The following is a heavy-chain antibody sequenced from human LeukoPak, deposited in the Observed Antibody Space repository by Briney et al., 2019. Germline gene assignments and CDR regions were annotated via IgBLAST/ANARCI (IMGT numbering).Heavy chain of an antibody. J-gene: IGHJ4*02. Sequence: ETLSLTCTVSGGSISSSSYYWGWIRQPPGKGLEWVANIKQDGREKYYVDSVKGRFTISRDNAKNSLYLQMNSLRAEDAAVYYCARQVGFGEPYFDCWGQGTLVTVSS. D-gene: IGHD3-10*01. CDR3: ARQVGFGEPYFDC. CDR1: GGSISSSSYY. CDR2: IKQDGREK. V-gene: IGHV3-7*03.